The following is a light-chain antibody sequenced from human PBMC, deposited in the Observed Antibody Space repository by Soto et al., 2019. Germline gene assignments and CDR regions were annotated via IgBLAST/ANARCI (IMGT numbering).Light chain of an antibody. CDR1: SSVVGGYNY. V-gene: IGLV2-14*01. CDR2: DVS. J-gene: IGLJ1*01. CDR3: SSYTSRSTYV. Sequence: QSVLTQPASVSGSPGQSITISCTGTSSVVGGYNYVSWYQQHPGKAPKLMIYDVSNRPSGVSDRFSGSKSGNTASLTISGLQAEDEADYYCSSYTSRSTYVVGTGTKVTVL.